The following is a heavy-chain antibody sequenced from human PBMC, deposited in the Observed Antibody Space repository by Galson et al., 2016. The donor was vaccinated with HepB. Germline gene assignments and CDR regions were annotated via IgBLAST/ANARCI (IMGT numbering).Heavy chain of an antibody. V-gene: IGHV3-33*01. Sequence: SLRLSCAASGFVFSSYGIHWVRQAPGKGLEWVALIWHDGSNQYYADSVKGRFTISRDNSKNTLYLKMNSLRAEDSAVYYCAREGHLWLACFDNWGQGTLVTVSS. CDR3: AREGHLWLACFDN. CDR2: IWHDGSNQ. J-gene: IGHJ4*02. D-gene: IGHD3-22*01. CDR1: GFVFSSYG.